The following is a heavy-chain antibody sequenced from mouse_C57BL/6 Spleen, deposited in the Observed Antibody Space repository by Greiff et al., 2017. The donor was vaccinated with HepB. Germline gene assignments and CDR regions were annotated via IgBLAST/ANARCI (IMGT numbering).Heavy chain of an antibody. D-gene: IGHD2-1*01. V-gene: IGHV1-62-2*01. CDR3: ARHEGYGNYVYYAMDY. Sequence: VHLVESGAELVKPGASVKLSCKASGYTFTEYTIHWVKQRSGQGLEWIGWFYPGSGSIKYNEKFKDKATLTADKSSSTVYMELSRLTSEDSAVYFCARHEGYGNYVYYAMDYWGQGTSVTVSS. CDR2: FYPGSGSI. CDR1: GYTFTEYT. J-gene: IGHJ4*01.